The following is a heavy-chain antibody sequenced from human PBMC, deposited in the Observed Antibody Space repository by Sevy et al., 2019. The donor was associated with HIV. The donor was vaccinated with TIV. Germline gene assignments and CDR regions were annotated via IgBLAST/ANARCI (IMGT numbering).Heavy chain of an antibody. V-gene: IGHV3-30*04. CDR1: GFTFSSYA. CDR3: ARDCAG. CDR2: ISYDGSNK. J-gene: IGHJ4*02. Sequence: GGSLRLSCAASGFTFSSYAMHWVRQAPGKGLEWVEVISYDGSNKYYADSVKGRFTISINNSKNTLYMQMNSLRAEDTAVYYCARDCAGWGQGTLVTVSS. D-gene: IGHD2-21*01.